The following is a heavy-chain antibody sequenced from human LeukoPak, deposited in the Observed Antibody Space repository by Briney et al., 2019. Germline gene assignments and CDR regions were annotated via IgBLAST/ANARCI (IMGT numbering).Heavy chain of an antibody. J-gene: IGHJ5*02. CDR1: GGSISSGSYY. V-gene: IGHV4-61*02. Sequence: SETLSLTCTVSGGSISSGSYYWSWIRQPAGKGLEWIGRIYTSGSTNYNPSLKSRVTISVDTSKNQFSLKLSSVTAADTAVYYCATLTGYSSESWFDPWGQGILVTVSS. CDR3: ATLTGYSSESWFDP. CDR2: IYTSGST. D-gene: IGHD3-9*01.